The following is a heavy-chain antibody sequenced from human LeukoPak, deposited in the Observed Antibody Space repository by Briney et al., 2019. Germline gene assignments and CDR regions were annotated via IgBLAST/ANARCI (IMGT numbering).Heavy chain of an antibody. J-gene: IGHJ4*02. CDR1: GYTFTGYY. V-gene: IGHV1-2*02. CDR3: ARDPSNLGYDYLYYFDC. D-gene: IGHD5-12*01. CDR2: INADNGGT. Sequence: GASVKVSCKASGYTFTGYYMHWVRQAPGQGLEWMGWINADNGGTNYAQKLQGRVTMTSNMYISTAYKELSRLRSDDTAVYYCARDPSNLGYDYLYYFDCWVGGSLVADCS.